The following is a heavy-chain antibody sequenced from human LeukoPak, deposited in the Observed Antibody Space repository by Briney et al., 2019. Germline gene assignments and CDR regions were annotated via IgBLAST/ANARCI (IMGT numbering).Heavy chain of an antibody. CDR3: ARRRGWKQQVVYFDY. CDR1: GGSISSDY. V-gene: IGHV4-59*08. D-gene: IGHD6-13*01. CDR2: LFHSGTR. J-gene: IGHJ4*02. Sequence: SETLSLTCTVYGGSISSDYWSWIRQPPRKGLEWIGYLFHSGTRRYNPSLKSRVTISADTTKHQFFLSLNSTAAADTAVYYCARRRGWKQQVVYFDYWGQGTLATVSS.